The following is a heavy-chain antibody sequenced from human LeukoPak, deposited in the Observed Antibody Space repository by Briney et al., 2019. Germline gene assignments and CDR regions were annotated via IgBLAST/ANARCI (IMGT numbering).Heavy chain of an antibody. CDR3: AKTLLGSGSGNQY. Sequence: GGSLRLSCAASGFTFNTYATSWVRQAPGKGLEWVSAISDSGGSTYYADSVKGRFTISRDNSKNTLYLQMNSLRAEDTAVYYCAKTLLGSGSGNQYWGQGTLVTVSS. V-gene: IGHV3-23*01. CDR1: GFTFNTYA. CDR2: ISDSGGST. D-gene: IGHD6-19*01. J-gene: IGHJ4*02.